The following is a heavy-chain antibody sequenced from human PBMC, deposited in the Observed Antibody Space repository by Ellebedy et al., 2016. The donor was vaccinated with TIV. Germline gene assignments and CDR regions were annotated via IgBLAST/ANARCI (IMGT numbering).Heavy chain of an antibody. CDR1: GFTFSSYW. J-gene: IGHJ3*01. CDR3: AREVVTASYNDAFDF. D-gene: IGHD2-21*02. V-gene: IGHV3-7*01. CDR2: IKQDGSEK. Sequence: PGGSLRLSCAASGFTFSSYWMNWVRQAPGKGLEWVANIKQDGSEKYYVDSVQGRFTISRDNAKNSLHLQMNSLRAEDTAVYYCAREVVTASYNDAFDFWGQGTMVTVSS.